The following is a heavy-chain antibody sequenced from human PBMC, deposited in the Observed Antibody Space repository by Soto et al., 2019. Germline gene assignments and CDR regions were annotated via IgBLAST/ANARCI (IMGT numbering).Heavy chain of an antibody. V-gene: IGHV3-11*06. J-gene: IGHJ4*02. CDR1: GVVFRDFQ. CDR3: ARDNLAFQGAFDL. Sequence: GGALRLSCPASGVVFRDFQFSWVRQAPGGGLEWLSSITGTSAFTEYAESIEGRFTISRDNPNKLLFLHMDNLRPEDTAVYYCARDNLAFQGAFDLWGQGTLATVS. D-gene: IGHD3-16*01. CDR2: ITGTSAFT.